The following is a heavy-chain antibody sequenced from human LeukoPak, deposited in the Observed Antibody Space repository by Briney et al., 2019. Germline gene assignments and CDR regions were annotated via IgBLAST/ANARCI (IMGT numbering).Heavy chain of an antibody. CDR2: ISAYNGNT. CDR3: ARDEAQYSGSYYSDFDY. J-gene: IGHJ4*02. D-gene: IGHD1-26*01. Sequence: GASVKVSCKASGYTFTSYGISWVRQAPGQGLEWMGWISAYNGNTNYAQKLQGRVTMTTDTSTSTAYMELRSLRSDDTAVYYCARDEAQYSGSYYSDFDYWGQGTLVTVSS. V-gene: IGHV1-18*01. CDR1: GYTFTSYG.